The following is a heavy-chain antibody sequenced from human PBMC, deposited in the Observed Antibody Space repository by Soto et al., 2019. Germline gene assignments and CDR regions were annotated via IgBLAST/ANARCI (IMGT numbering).Heavy chain of an antibody. CDR1: GGSISSYY. J-gene: IGHJ5*02. Sequence: SETLSLTCTVSGGSISSYYWSWIRQPPGKGLEWIGYIYYSGSTNYNPSLKSRVTISVDTSKNQFSLKLSSVTAADTAVYYCARGELPYYDFWSGYYADHWFDPWGQGTLVTVSS. V-gene: IGHV4-59*01. CDR2: IYYSGST. D-gene: IGHD3-3*01. CDR3: ARGELPYYDFWSGYYADHWFDP.